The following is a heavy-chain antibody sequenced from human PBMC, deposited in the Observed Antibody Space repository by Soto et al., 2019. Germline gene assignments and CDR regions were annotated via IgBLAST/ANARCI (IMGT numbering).Heavy chain of an antibody. CDR3: AKVDGWFGEFDY. CDR2: ISGSGGST. V-gene: IGHV3-23*01. CDR1: GFTFSSYA. J-gene: IGHJ4*02. Sequence: GGSLRLSCAASGFTFSSYAMSWVRQAPGKGLEWVSAISGSGGSTYYADSVKGRFTISRDNSKNALYLQMNSLRAEDTAVYYCAKVDGWFGEFDYWGQGTLVTVSS. D-gene: IGHD3-10*01.